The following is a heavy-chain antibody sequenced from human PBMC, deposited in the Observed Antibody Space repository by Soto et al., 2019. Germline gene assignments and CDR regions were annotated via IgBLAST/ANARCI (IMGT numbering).Heavy chain of an antibody. J-gene: IGHJ2*01. CDR2: ISGSGWQT. CDR3: AKGRYFDASGGCANF. V-gene: IGHV3-23*01. CDR1: GFTFNSYA. Sequence: EVRLMESGGGFLQPGGSQRLSCVASGFTFNSYAMSWVRQTLEKGLEWVSAISGSGWQTYYAESVQGRFTISRDNSKTTVYLHMNRLRAEDSGIYYCAKGRYFDASGGCANFWGRGTLVTVSS. D-gene: IGHD3-9*01.